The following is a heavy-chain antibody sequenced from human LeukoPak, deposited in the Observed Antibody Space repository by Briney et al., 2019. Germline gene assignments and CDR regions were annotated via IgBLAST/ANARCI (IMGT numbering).Heavy chain of an antibody. Sequence: ASVKVSCKASGYTFTSYYMHWVRQAPGQGLEWMGIINPSGGSTSYAQKFQGRVTMTRDTSTSTAYMELSSLRSEDTAVYYCARAYDYAWGSYRPFDYWGQGTLVTVSS. J-gene: IGHJ4*02. CDR2: INPSGGST. V-gene: IGHV1-46*01. CDR3: ARAYDYAWGSYRPFDY. CDR1: GYTFTSYY. D-gene: IGHD3-16*02.